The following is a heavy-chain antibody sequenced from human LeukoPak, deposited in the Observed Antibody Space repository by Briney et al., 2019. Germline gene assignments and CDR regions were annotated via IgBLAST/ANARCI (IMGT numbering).Heavy chain of an antibody. CDR2: IPYDGSNK. CDR1: GFTFSSYA. V-gene: IGHV3-30-3*01. D-gene: IGHD6-13*01. CDR3: ASDQAGTGCFDY. Sequence: GGSLRLSCAASGFTFSSYAMHWVRQAPGKGLEWVAVIPYDGSNKYYADSVKGRFTISRDNSKNTLYLQMNSLRAEDTAVYYCASDQAGTGCFDYWGQGTLVTVSS. J-gene: IGHJ4*02.